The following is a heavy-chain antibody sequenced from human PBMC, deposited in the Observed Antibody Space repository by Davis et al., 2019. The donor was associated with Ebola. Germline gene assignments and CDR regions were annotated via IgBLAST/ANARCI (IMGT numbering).Heavy chain of an antibody. Sequence: PSETLSLTCTVSGGSISSYYWSWIRQPPGKGLEWIGYIYYSGSTNYNPSLKSRVTISVDTSKNQFSLKLSSVTAADTAVYYCAIRGYSYGSDAFDIWGQGTMVTVSS. J-gene: IGHJ3*02. CDR3: AIRGYSYGSDAFDI. CDR1: GGSISSYY. D-gene: IGHD5-18*01. V-gene: IGHV4-59*01. CDR2: IYYSGST.